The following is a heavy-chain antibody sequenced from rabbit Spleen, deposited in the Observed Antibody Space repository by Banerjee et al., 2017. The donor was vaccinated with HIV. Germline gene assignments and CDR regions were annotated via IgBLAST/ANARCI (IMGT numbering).Heavy chain of an antibody. D-gene: IGHD8-1*01. Sequence: QEQLEESGGGLVKPEGSLTLTCTASGFSFSSNYWICWVRQAPGKGLEWIGCMYAGSSGSTYYASWAKGRFTISKTSSTTVTLQMTSLTVADTATYFCARDTGSSFSTYGMDLWGQGTLVTVS. CDR2: MYAGSSGST. J-gene: IGHJ6*01. CDR3: ARDTGSSFSTYGMDL. CDR1: GFSFSSNYW. V-gene: IGHV1S45*01.